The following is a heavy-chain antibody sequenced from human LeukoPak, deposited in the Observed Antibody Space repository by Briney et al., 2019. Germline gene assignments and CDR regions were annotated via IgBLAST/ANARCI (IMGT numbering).Heavy chain of an antibody. CDR3: AKGVGYDFWSGYYHFDY. CDR2: ISWNSGSI. V-gene: IGHV3-9*01. D-gene: IGHD3-3*01. CDR1: GFTFDDYA. Sequence: PGRSLRLSCAASGFTFDDYAMHWVRQAPGKGLEWVSGISWNSGSIGYADSVKGRFTISRDNAKNSLYPQMNSLRAEDTALYYCAKGVGYDFWSGYYHFDYWGQGTLVTVSS. J-gene: IGHJ4*02.